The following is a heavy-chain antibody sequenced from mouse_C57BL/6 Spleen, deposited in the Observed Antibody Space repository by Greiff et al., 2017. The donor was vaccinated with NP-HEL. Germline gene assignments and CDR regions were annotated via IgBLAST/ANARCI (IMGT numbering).Heavy chain of an antibody. V-gene: IGHV1-85*01. CDR1: GYTFTSYD. CDR2: IYPRDGST. J-gene: IGHJ2*01. CDR3: ARSASYYYGSYYFDY. D-gene: IGHD1-1*01. Sequence: VHLVESGPELVKPGASVKLSCKASGYTFTSYDINWVKQRPGQGLEWIGWIYPRDGSTKYNEKFKGKATLTVDTSSSTAYMELHSLTSEDSAVYFCARSASYYYGSYYFDYWGQGTTLTVSS.